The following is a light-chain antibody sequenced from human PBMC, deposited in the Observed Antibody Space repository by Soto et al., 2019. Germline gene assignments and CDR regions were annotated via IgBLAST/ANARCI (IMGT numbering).Light chain of an antibody. J-gene: IGKJ2*01. CDR2: GAS. V-gene: IGKV1-39*01. Sequence: DIQMTQSPYSLSASVGDRVTITCRASQSISSNLNWYQQKPGKAPKLLIYGASSLQSGVPSSFSGSGSVTEVTLIISTLQHEDFATYYCQQSYSTPQTFGQGTKLKIK. CDR1: QSISSN. CDR3: QQSYSTPQT.